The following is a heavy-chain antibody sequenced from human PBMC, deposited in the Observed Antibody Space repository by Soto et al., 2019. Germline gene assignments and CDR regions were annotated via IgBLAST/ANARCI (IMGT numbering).Heavy chain of an antibody. V-gene: IGHV4-34*01. CDR1: GGSFSGYY. J-gene: IGHJ6*03. CDR2: INHSGST. D-gene: IGHD6-6*01. Sequence: QVQLQQWGAGLLKPSETLSLTCAVYGGSFSGYYWSWIRQPPGKGLEWIGEINHSGSTNYNPSLKSRDTISVDTSKTQFSLKLSSVTAADTAVYYCARGSIAARPYYYYYYLDVWGKGTTVTVSS. CDR3: ARGSIAARPYYYYYYLDV.